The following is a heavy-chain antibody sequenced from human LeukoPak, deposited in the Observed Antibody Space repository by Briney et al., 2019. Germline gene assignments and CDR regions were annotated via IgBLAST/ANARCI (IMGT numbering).Heavy chain of an antibody. CDR3: AKHIYLTMFGVVIDNWFDP. CDR2: TNGGGGHT. V-gene: IGHV3-23*01. D-gene: IGHD3-3*01. Sequence: GGSLRLSCAASGFTFNSYGMSWVRQAPGKGLEWVSTTNGGGGHTDYADSVKGRFTISRDNSKNTLFLQMSSLRADDTAIYYCAKHIYLTMFGVVIDNWFDPWGLGTLVTVSS. J-gene: IGHJ5*02. CDR1: GFTFNSYG.